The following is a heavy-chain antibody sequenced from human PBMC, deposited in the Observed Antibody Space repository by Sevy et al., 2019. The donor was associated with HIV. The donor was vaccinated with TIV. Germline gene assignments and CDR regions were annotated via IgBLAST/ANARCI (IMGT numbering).Heavy chain of an antibody. CDR2: IWYDGDNK. J-gene: IGHJ6*02. D-gene: IGHD6-19*01. CDR1: GFTFSSYA. Sequence: GGSLRLSCAASGFTFSSYAMHWVRQAPGKGLEWVAVIWYDGDNKYLADSVKGRFTISRDNLKNTLYLQMNSLRAEDTAVYYCAREVAGKRDYYYYGMDVWGQGTTVTVSS. CDR3: AREVAGKRDYYYYGMDV. V-gene: IGHV3-33*01.